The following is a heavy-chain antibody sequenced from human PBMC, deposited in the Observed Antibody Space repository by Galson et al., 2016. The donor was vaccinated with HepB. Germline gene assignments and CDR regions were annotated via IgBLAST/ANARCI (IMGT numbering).Heavy chain of an antibody. CDR1: GFTFSRYA. Sequence: SLRLSCAASGFTFSRYAMHWVRQAPGKGLEWVAVISDDGNNKEYADSVKGRFTISRDNSEETLYLQMNSLKTEDTAMYYCATWGFTLGVDHWGQGILVTVSS. D-gene: IGHD3-16*01. J-gene: IGHJ4*02. CDR3: ATWGFTLGVDH. V-gene: IGHV3-30-3*01. CDR2: ISDDGNNK.